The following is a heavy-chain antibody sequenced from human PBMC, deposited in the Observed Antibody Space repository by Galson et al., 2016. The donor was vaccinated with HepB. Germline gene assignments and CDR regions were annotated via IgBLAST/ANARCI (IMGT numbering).Heavy chain of an antibody. Sequence: SLRLSCAASGFTIRPYSMSWARQAPGKGLEWVANIQEDESEENYVDSVKGRFTISRDIAKNSLYLQMNSLRAEDTAVYYCARDWDYYTSSLYYDAFDIWGQGTMVTVSS. J-gene: IGHJ3*02. CDR3: ARDWDYYTSSLYYDAFDI. V-gene: IGHV3-7*03. CDR1: GFTIRPYS. CDR2: IQEDESEE. D-gene: IGHD3-22*01.